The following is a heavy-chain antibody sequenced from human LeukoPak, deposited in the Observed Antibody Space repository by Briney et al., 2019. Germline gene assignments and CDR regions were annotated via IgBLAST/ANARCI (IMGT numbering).Heavy chain of an antibody. J-gene: IGHJ5*02. D-gene: IGHD2-2*01. CDR2: INHSGST. CDR1: GGSISSYY. Sequence: SGTLSLTCTVSGGSISSYYWSWIRQPPGKGLEWIGEINHSGSTNYNPSLKSRVTISVDTSKNQFSLKLSSVTAADTAVYYCARGSTSSNWFDPWGQGTLVTVSS. V-gene: IGHV4-34*01. CDR3: ARGSTSSNWFDP.